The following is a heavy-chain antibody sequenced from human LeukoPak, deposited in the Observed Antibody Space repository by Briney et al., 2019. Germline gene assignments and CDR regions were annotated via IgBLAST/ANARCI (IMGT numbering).Heavy chain of an antibody. J-gene: IGHJ4*02. CDR3: AREVESGLRH. Sequence: ASVKVSCKASGYTFTGYYMHWVRQAPGQGLEWMGWINPNSGDTNYAQKFKGRVTMTRDTSISTAYMELSRLRSDDTAVYYCAREVESGLRHWGQGTLVTVSS. CDR1: GYTFTGYY. V-gene: IGHV1-2*02. CDR2: INPNSGDT. D-gene: IGHD3/OR15-3a*01.